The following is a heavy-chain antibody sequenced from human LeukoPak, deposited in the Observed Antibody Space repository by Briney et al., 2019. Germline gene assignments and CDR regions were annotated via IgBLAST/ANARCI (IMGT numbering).Heavy chain of an antibody. V-gene: IGHV3-23*01. J-gene: IGHJ6*04. CDR1: GFTFNSYA. CDR2: ISDSGSKT. D-gene: IGHD3-9*01. CDR3: AKRILTGYPNYGMDV. Sequence: PGGCLRLSCAASGFTFNSYAMNWVRQAPGQGLECVSAISDSGSKTYYADSVKGRFTISRDNSKNTLYLQMNSLRAEDTAVYYCAKRILTGYPNYGMDVWGKGTTVTVSS.